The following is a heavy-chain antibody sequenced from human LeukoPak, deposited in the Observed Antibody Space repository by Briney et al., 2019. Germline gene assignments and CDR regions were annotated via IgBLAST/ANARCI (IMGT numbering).Heavy chain of an antibody. D-gene: IGHD6-19*01. Sequence: GSSVKVSCKASGGTFSSYAISWVRQAPGQGLEWMGRIIPILGIANYAQKFQGRVTITADKSTSTAYMELRSLRSDDTAVYYCARDIAVAGSFDYWGQGTLVTVSS. CDR1: GGTFSSYA. CDR3: ARDIAVAGSFDY. J-gene: IGHJ4*02. CDR2: IIPILGIA. V-gene: IGHV1-69*04.